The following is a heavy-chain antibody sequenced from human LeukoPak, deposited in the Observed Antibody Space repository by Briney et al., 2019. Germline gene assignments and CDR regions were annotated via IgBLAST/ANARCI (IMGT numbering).Heavy chain of an antibody. CDR3: AKGMVRGVILKGFDY. V-gene: IGHV3-23*01. Sequence: PGGSLRLSCAASGFTFSKYGMSWVRQAPGKGLEWVSVISGSGGSAYYADSVKGRFTISRDNSKNTLYLQMNSLRAEDTAVYYCAKGMVRGVILKGFDYWGQGTLVTVSS. CDR1: GFTFSKYG. CDR2: ISGSGGSA. D-gene: IGHD3-10*01. J-gene: IGHJ4*02.